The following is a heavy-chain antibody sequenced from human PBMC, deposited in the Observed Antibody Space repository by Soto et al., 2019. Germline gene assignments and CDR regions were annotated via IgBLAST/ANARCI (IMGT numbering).Heavy chain of an antibody. D-gene: IGHD3-22*01. CDR3: ARSGTYYYDSSGYYYEFYYFDY. CDR2: IYTSGST. J-gene: IGHJ4*02. CDR1: GGSISSYY. V-gene: IGHV4-4*07. Sequence: SETLSLTCTVSGGSISSYYWSWIRQPAGKGLEWIGRIYTSGSTNYNPSLKSRVTMSADTSKNQFSLKLSSVTAADTAVYYCARSGTYYYDSSGYYYEFYYFDYWGQGPLVTVSS.